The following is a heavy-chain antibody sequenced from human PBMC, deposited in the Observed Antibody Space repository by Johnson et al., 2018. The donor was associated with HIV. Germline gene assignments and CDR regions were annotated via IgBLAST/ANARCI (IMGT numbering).Heavy chain of an antibody. D-gene: IGHD1-26*01. V-gene: IGHV3-33*01. CDR3: ARDHWDWVGATDAFDI. CDR1: GFTFSNYG. CDR2: IRYDGSNK. Sequence: QVQLVESGGGVVQPGRSLRLSCAASGFTFSNYGIHWVRQAPGKGLEWVAFIRYDGSNKYYADSMKGRFTISRDNAKNSLYLQMNSLRSEDTAVYYCARDHWDWVGATDAFDIWGQGTMVTVSS. J-gene: IGHJ3*02.